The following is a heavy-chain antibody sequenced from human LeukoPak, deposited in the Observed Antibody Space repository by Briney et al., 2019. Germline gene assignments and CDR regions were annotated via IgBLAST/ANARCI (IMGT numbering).Heavy chain of an antibody. Sequence: GGSLRLSCAASGFSFHSYWMSWVRQAPGKGREWVANIKQEGSEKFYVDSVKGRFTISRDNAKNSLYLQMNSLRAEDTGIYYCARENRDGYNPYNWFDPWGQGTLVTVSS. D-gene: IGHD5-12*01. CDR2: IKQEGSEK. CDR3: ARENRDGYNPYNWFDP. V-gene: IGHV3-7*01. CDR1: GFSFHSYW. J-gene: IGHJ5*02.